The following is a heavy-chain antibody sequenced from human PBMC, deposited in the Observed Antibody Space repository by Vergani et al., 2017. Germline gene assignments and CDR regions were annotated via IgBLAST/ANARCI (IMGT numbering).Heavy chain of an antibody. CDR2: IWYDGSNK. CDR3: AREGYSSGDPFEVSEVDY. V-gene: IGHV3-33*01. Sequence: QVQLVESGGGVVQPGRSLRLSCAASGFTFSSYGMHWVRQAPGKGLEWVAVIWYDGSNKYYADSVKGRFTISRDNSKNTLYLQMNSLRAEDTAVYYCAREGYSSGDPFEVSEVDYWGQGTLVTVSS. D-gene: IGHD6-19*01. CDR1: GFTFSSYG. J-gene: IGHJ4*02.